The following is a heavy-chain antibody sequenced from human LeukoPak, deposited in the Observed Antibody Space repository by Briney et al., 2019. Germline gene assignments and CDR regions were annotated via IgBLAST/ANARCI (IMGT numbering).Heavy chain of an antibody. V-gene: IGHV3-23*01. CDR1: GFTFGSYA. Sequence: GGSLRLSCAASGFTFGSYAMSWVRQAPGKGLEWVSAISASGDSTYYADSVKGRFTISRDNSKSTLYLQMNSLRAEDTAVYHCAKHGYSSSWHFGYWGQGTLVTVSS. D-gene: IGHD6-13*01. CDR3: AKHGYSSSWHFGY. CDR2: ISASGDST. J-gene: IGHJ4*02.